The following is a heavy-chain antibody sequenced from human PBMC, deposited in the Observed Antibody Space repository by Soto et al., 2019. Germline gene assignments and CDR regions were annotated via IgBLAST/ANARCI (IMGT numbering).Heavy chain of an antibody. V-gene: IGHV3-21*01. CDR1: GFTFSSYS. Sequence: GGSLRLSCAASGFTFSSYSRNWVRQAPGKGLEWVSSISSSSSYIYYADSVKGRFPISRDTAKNSLYLQMNRLRAEDTAVYYCARDHSCSGGSCFGWFDPWGQGILVTVSS. CDR3: ARDHSCSGGSCFGWFDP. CDR2: ISSSSSYI. D-gene: IGHD2-15*01. J-gene: IGHJ5*02.